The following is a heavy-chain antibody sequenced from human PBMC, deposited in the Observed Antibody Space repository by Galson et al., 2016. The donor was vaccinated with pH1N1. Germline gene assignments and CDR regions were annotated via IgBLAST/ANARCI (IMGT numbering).Heavy chain of an antibody. D-gene: IGHD3-16*01. CDR2: INTGDGNA. V-gene: IGHV1-3*04. Sequence: SVKVSCKASGYTFITYAIHWVRQAPGQRLEWMGWINTGDGNAKSSQKFQDRVTITRDTPATTAYLDLRGLRSEDTAVYYCARRVGRSFDYWGQGTLVTVSS. CDR3: ARRVGRSFDY. CDR1: GYTFITYA. J-gene: IGHJ4*02.